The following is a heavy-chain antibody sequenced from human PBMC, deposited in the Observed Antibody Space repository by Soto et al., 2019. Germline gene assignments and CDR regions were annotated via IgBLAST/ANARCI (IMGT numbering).Heavy chain of an antibody. V-gene: IGHV4-59*08. CDR3: ARLGRYYQAFDS. Sequence: QVRLQESGPGLVTSSETLSLTCTVSDGSFNPNYWGWIRQPPGKGLEWVGYIYYAGTTTYNPSLKGRPXIXLYXSENHFSLKVRSVTAADTAVYYCARLGRYYQAFDSWGQGTLVTVSS. D-gene: IGHD3-22*01. J-gene: IGHJ4*02. CDR2: IYYAGTT. CDR1: DGSFNPNY.